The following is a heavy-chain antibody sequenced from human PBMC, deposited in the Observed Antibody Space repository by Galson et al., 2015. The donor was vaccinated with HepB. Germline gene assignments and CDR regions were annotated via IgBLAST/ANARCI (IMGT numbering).Heavy chain of an antibody. CDR3: VKVRGSGRPFYFQY. J-gene: IGHJ4*02. CDR2: ISPSGGVA. V-gene: IGHV3-23*01. D-gene: IGHD3-10*01. Sequence: SLRLSCAASGFTFSSDVMSWVRQAPGKGLEWVSDISPSGGVAYYADSVEGRFTTSRDNSRNTLYLEVDRLRVEDTALYYCVKVRGSGRPFYFQYWGQGTLVTVSS. CDR1: GFTFSSDV.